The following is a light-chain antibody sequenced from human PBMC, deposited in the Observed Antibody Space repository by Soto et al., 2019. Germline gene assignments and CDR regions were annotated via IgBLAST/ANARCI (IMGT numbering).Light chain of an antibody. CDR2: DVN. CDR3: SSHAGSYNPFV. CDR1: SSDVGGYSF. V-gene: IGLV2-8*01. J-gene: IGLJ1*01. Sequence: QPVLTQPPSASGSPGQSVTISCTGTSSDVGGYSFVSWYQQHPGKAPKVLIYDVNKRPSGVPDRFSGSKSGNTASLTVSGLQADDEADYYCSSHAGSYNPFVFGPGTKLTVL.